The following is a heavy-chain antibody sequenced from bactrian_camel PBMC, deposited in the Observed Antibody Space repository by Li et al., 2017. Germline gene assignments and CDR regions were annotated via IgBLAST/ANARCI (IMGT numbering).Heavy chain of an antibody. CDR2: IYNTGGET. J-gene: IGHJ4*01. CDR3: ATAKSWYFTY. D-gene: IGHD6*01. V-gene: IGHV3S40*01. CDR1: GFTFSNYD. Sequence: DVQLVESGGGLVQPGGSLLLSCTASGFTFSNYDMSWVRQAPGKGVEWISIIYNTGGETYYADSMKGRFTISRDNAKNTLYLQLTNLKTEDTAKYYCATAKSWYFTYWGQGTQVTVS.